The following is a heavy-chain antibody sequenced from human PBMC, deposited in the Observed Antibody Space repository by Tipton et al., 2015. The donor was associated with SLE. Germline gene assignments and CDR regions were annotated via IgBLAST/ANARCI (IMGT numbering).Heavy chain of an antibody. CDR2: INTDGSST. CDR1: GFTFSSYW. D-gene: IGHD3-16*01. J-gene: IGHJ4*02. Sequence: SLRLSCAASGFTFSSYWMHWVRQAPGKGLVWVSRINTDGSSTSYADSVKGQFTISRDNAKNSLYLQMNSLRVEDTAVYYCARVSGLGNYAHADSWGQGTLITVSS. V-gene: IGHV3-74*01. CDR3: ARVSGLGNYAHADS.